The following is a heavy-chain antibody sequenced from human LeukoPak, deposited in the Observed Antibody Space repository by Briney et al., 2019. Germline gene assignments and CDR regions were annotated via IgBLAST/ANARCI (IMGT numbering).Heavy chain of an antibody. V-gene: IGHV3-9*01. CDR2: ISWNSGSI. D-gene: IGHD3-22*01. Sequence: PGGSLRLSCAASGFTFDDYAMHWVRHAPGKGLEWVSGISWNSGSITYAASVKGRFTISTDNAKNSLYLQMNSLRAEDTALYYCAKDPSPLIDYDSSGYSFDYWGQGTLVTVSS. CDR1: GFTFDDYA. J-gene: IGHJ4*02. CDR3: AKDPSPLIDYDSSGYSFDY.